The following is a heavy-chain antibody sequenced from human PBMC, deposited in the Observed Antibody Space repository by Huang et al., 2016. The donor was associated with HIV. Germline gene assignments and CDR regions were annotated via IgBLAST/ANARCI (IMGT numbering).Heavy chain of an antibody. CDR3: ARDRDFYDSSGYWGFNYFDY. Sequence: PGQGLEWMGIINPSDGSTSYAQKLQGRVNTTRDTSTNTVFMELSSLRSEDTAVYYCARDRDFYDSSGYWGFNYFDYWGQGTLVTVSS. J-gene: IGHJ4*02. V-gene: IGHV1-46*01. CDR2: INPSDGST. D-gene: IGHD3-22*01.